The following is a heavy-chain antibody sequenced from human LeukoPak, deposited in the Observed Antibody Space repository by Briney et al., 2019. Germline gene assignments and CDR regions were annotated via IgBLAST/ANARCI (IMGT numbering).Heavy chain of an antibody. J-gene: IGHJ4*02. V-gene: IGHV3-23*01. Sequence: GGSLRLACAASGFTFTTNAMSWVLNTPGEGLDWVSTITGSSGDNTWYADSVSGQFTISRDNSKNTLYLQLNSLRATDTDVYDCAKDHCACSGASFLVFDSWGQGTLVTVSS. CDR3: AKDHCACSGASFLVFDS. CDR2: ITGSSGDNT. D-gene: IGHD2-15*01. CDR1: GFTFTTNA.